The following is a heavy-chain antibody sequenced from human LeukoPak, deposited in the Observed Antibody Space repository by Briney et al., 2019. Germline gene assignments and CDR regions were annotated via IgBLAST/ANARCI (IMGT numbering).Heavy chain of an antibody. CDR3: ARDLFGSYSQDY. V-gene: IGHV3-30*03. J-gene: IGHJ4*02. Sequence: GRSLRLSCAASGFTFSSYGMHWVRQAPGKGLEWVAVISYDGSNKYYADSVKGRFTISRDNSKNTLYLQMNSLRAEDTAVYYCARDLFGSYSQDYWGQGTLVTVSS. D-gene: IGHD3-3*01. CDR1: GFTFSSYG. CDR2: ISYDGSNK.